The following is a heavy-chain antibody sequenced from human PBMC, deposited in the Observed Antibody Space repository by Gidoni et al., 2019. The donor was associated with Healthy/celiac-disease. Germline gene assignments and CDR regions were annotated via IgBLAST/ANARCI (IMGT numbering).Heavy chain of an antibody. CDR2: IWYDGSNK. CDR1: GFTFSSYG. Sequence: QVQLVESGGGVVQPGRSLRLSCAASGFTFSSYGMHWVRQAPGKGLEWVAVIWYDGSNKYYADSVKGRFTISRDNSKNTLYLQMNSLRAEDTAVYYCARDLADYYDSSGIDYWGQGTLVTVSS. CDR3: ARDLADYYDSSGIDY. V-gene: IGHV3-33*01. J-gene: IGHJ4*02. D-gene: IGHD3-22*01.